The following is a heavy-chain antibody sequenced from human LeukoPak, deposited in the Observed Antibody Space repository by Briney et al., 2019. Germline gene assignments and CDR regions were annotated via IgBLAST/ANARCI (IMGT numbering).Heavy chain of an antibody. CDR3: ARETRVSTYGSGSYNYYYYMDV. CDR2: INPNSGGT. D-gene: IGHD3-10*01. CDR1: GYTFTGYY. Sequence: ASVKVSCKASGYTFTGYYMHWVRQAPGQGLEWMGWINPNSGGTNYAQKFQGRVTMTRDTSTSTVYMELSSLRSEDTAVYYCARETRVSTYGSGSYNYYYYMDVWGKGTTVTISS. V-gene: IGHV1-2*02. J-gene: IGHJ6*03.